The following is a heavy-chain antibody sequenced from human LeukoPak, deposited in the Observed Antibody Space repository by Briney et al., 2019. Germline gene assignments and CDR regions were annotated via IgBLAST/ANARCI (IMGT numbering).Heavy chain of an antibody. D-gene: IGHD6-13*01. CDR2: INHSGST. Sequence: SETLSLTCAVYGGSFSGYYWSWIRQPPGKGLEWIGEINHSGSTNYNPSLKSRVTISVDTSKNQFSLKLSSVTAADTAVYYCARELVAAGAGDDYWGQGTLVTVSS. J-gene: IGHJ4*02. CDR1: GGSFSGYY. V-gene: IGHV4-34*01. CDR3: ARELVAAGAGDDY.